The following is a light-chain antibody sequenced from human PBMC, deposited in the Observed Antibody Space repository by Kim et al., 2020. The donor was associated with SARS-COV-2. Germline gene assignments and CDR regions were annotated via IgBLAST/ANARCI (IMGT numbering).Light chain of an antibody. CDR1: YGHRYYA. J-gene: IGLJ2*01. CDR3: QTWGTDIHVV. Sequence: QLVLTQSPSASASLGASVTLTCTLSYGHRYYAIAWHQQQPEKGPRYLMKVNSDGSHVKGDGIPDRFSGSNSGAERYLTISSLRSEDEADYYCQTWGTDIHVVFGGGTQLTVL. V-gene: IGLV4-69*01. CDR2: VNSDGSH.